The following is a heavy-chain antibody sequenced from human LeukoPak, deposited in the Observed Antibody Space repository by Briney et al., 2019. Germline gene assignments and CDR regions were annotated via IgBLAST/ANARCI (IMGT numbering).Heavy chain of an antibody. CDR1: GGSFSGYY. Sequence: SETLSLTCAVYGGSFSGYYWSWIRQPPGKGLEWIGEINHSGSTNYNPSLKSRVTMSVDTSKNQFSLKLSSVTAADTAVYYCARERFLYNWFDPWGQGTLVTVSS. CDR2: INHSGST. D-gene: IGHD3-10*01. J-gene: IGHJ5*02. CDR3: ARERFLYNWFDP. V-gene: IGHV4-34*01.